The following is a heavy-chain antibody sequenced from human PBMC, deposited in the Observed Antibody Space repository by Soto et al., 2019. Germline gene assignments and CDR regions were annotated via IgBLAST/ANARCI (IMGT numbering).Heavy chain of an antibody. CDR1: GFTFSNYW. CDR3: VTYCSGGVCFPS. CDR2: INSDGSIT. V-gene: IGHV3-74*01. J-gene: IGHJ5*02. D-gene: IGHD2-8*02. Sequence: PGGSLRLSCAASGFTFSNYWMHWVRQVPGKGLVWVSRINSDGSITSYADSVKGRFTISRDNAKNTLYLQMNGLGAEDTAVYYCVTYCSGGVCFPSWGQGTLVTVSS.